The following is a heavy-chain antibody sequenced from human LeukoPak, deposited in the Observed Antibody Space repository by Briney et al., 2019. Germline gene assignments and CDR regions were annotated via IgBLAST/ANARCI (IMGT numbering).Heavy chain of an antibody. Sequence: TSETLSLNCTVSGGSISSYYWSWIRQPPGKGLEWIGYIYYSGSTNYNPSLKSRVTISVDTSKNQFSLKLSSVTAADTAVYYCAGGSYPDWFDPWGQGTLVTVSS. V-gene: IGHV4-59*08. CDR3: AGGSYPDWFDP. CDR1: GGSISSYY. CDR2: IYYSGST. J-gene: IGHJ5*02. D-gene: IGHD1-26*01.